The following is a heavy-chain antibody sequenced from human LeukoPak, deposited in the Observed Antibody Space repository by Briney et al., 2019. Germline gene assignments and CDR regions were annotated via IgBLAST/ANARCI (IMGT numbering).Heavy chain of an antibody. Sequence: PGGSLRLSCVASGFTFSKYDMSWVRQAPGKELEWVSGISDSGDQTYYADSVKARFTISRDNSKNTLYLQVNSLRAEDTALYYCAKEITLTTAYFDYWGQGTLVTVSS. CDR1: GFTFSKYD. J-gene: IGHJ4*02. CDR3: AKEITLTTAYFDY. V-gene: IGHV3-23*01. CDR2: ISDSGDQT. D-gene: IGHD4-17*01.